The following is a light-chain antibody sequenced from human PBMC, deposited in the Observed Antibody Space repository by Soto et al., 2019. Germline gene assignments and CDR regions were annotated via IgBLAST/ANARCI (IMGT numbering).Light chain of an antibody. CDR1: RSISSY. CDR2: AAS. V-gene: IGKV1-39*01. J-gene: IGKJ5*01. Sequence: IQLTQSPSSLSASVGDRVTITCRAGRSISSYLNWYQQKPGKAPKLLIYAASSLQSGVPSRFSGSGSGTDFTLTISGLQVEDFATYYCQQSYSSSPITFGQGTRLEIK. CDR3: QQSYSSSPIT.